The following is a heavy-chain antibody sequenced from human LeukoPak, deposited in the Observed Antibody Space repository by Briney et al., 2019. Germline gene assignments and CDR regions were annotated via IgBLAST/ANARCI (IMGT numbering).Heavy chain of an antibody. CDR2: IIPIFGTA. Sequence: SVKVSCKASGGTFSSYAISWVRQAPGQGLEWMGRIIPIFGTANYAQKFQGRVTITTDESTSTACMELSSLRSEDTAVYYCARSDYGDFKEFDYWGQGTLVTVSS. CDR3: ARSDYGDFKEFDY. D-gene: IGHD4-17*01. V-gene: IGHV1-69*05. J-gene: IGHJ4*02. CDR1: GGTFSSYA.